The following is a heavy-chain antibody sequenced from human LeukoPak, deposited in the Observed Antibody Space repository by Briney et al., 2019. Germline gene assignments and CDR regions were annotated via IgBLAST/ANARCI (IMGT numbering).Heavy chain of an antibody. V-gene: IGHV4-4*08. Sequence: SETLSLTCTVSGGSISSYYWSWIRQPPGKGLEWIGRIYTSGSTNYNPSLTSRVTISLDTSKSQFSLKLTSVTAADTAVYYCARGYCSGGSGSNCYWLDYYYMDVWGKGTTVTISS. CDR2: IYTSGST. D-gene: IGHD2-15*01. J-gene: IGHJ6*03. CDR1: GGSISSYY. CDR3: ARGYCSGGSGSNCYWLDYYYMDV.